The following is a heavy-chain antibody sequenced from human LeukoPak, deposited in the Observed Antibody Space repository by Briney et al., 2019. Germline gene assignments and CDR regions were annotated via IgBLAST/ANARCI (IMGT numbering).Heavy chain of an antibody. D-gene: IGHD2-21*02. V-gene: IGHV1-18*01. CDR3: ARDRTYCGGDCYSYGMDV. Sequence: GASVKVSCKASGYTFTGYGISWVRQAPGQGLEWMGWISAYNGNTNYAQKLQGRVTMTTDTSTSTAYMELRSLRSDDTAVYYCARDRTYCGGDCYSYGMDVWGQGTTVTVSS. J-gene: IGHJ6*02. CDR1: GYTFTGYG. CDR2: ISAYNGNT.